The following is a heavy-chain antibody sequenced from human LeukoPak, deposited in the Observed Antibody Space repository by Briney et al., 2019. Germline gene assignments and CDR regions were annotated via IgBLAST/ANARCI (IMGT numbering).Heavy chain of an antibody. J-gene: IGHJ4*02. CDR2: IIPILGIA. CDR1: GGTFSSYA. Sequence: ASVKVSCKASGGTFSSYANSWVRQAPGQGLEWMGRIIPILGIANYAQKFQGRVTITADKSTSTAYMELSSLRSEDTAVYYCARASWVTMIVVAPPDYWGQGTLVTVSS. D-gene: IGHD3-22*01. CDR3: ARASWVTMIVVAPPDY. V-gene: IGHV1-69*04.